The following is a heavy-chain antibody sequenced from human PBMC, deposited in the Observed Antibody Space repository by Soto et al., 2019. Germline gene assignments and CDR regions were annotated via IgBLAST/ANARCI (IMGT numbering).Heavy chain of an antibody. Sequence: QVQLVESGGGLVKPGGSLRLSCAASEFTFSDYYMSWIRQAPGKGLEWVSYISSSGSTISYADSAKGRFTISRDNAKNSLYLQMNSLRAEDTAVYYCARAAVEFPYSGAGFWFDPWGQGTLVTVSS. CDR3: ARAAVEFPYSGAGFWFDP. D-gene: IGHD1-26*01. CDR2: ISSSGSTI. J-gene: IGHJ5*02. V-gene: IGHV3-11*01. CDR1: EFTFSDYY.